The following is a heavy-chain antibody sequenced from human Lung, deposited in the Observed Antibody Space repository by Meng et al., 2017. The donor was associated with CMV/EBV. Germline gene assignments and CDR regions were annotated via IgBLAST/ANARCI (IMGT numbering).Heavy chain of an antibody. Sequence: GGVGGGVGQPGGSRRLYCGASGLSTYGMHWVRQVPGKGLEWVAFIWFDGSSKYYADSVKGRFSISRDNSKNTLYLQMNSLRPEDTGVYYCAKDGKSGGYFNYWGQGTLVTVSS. CDR3: AKDGKSGGYFNY. D-gene: IGHD1-1*01. CDR1: GLSTYG. CDR2: IWFDGSSK. V-gene: IGHV3-30*02. J-gene: IGHJ4*02.